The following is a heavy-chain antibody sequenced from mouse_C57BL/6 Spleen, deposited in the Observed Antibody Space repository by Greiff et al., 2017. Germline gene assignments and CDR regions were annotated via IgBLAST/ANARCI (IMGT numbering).Heavy chain of an antibody. J-gene: IGHJ1*03. V-gene: IGHV1-69*01. D-gene: IGHD1-1*01. CDR1: GYTFTSYW. CDR2: IDPSDSYT. Sequence: QVQLQQPGAELVMPGASVKLSCKASGYTFTSYWMHWVKQRPGHGLEWIGEIDPSDSYTNYNQKFKGKSTLTVDKSSSTAYMQLSSLTSEDSAVYYCARRLRSPHWYFDVWGTGTTVTVSS. CDR3: ARRLRSPHWYFDV.